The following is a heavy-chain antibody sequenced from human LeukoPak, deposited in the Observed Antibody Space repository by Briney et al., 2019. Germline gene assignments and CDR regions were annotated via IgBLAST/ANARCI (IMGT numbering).Heavy chain of an antibody. V-gene: IGHV3-11*04. Sequence: GGSLRLSCAASGFTFSDARMSWVRQAPGKGLEWIADITISGHTKNYADSVKGRFTISRDNARTSLYLQMNSLRVEDTGVYYCARGDPHADLWGQGTLVTVSS. CDR1: GFTFSDAR. J-gene: IGHJ5*02. CDR2: ITISGHTK. CDR3: ARGDPHADL.